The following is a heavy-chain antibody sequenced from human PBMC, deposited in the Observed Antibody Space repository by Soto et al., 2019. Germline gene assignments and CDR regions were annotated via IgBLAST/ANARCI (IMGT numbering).Heavy chain of an antibody. CDR3: ATPLRGLWWSSYDY. V-gene: IGHV3-21*01. CDR1: GFTFSSYS. Sequence: GGSLRLSCAASGFTFSSYSMNWVRQAPGKGLEWVSSISSSSSYIYYADSVKGRFTISRDNAKNSLYLQMNSLRAEDTAVYYCATPLRGLWWSSYDYWGQGTLVTVSS. CDR2: ISSSSSYI. D-gene: IGHD2-21*01. J-gene: IGHJ4*02.